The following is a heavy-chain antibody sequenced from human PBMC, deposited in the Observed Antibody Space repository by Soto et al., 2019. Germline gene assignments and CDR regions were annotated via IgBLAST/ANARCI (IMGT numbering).Heavy chain of an antibody. J-gene: IGHJ6*03. CDR1: CGSISSGGYY. Sequence: PSETLSLTCTVSCGSISSGGYYWSWIRQHPGKGLEWIGYIYYSGSTYYNPSLKSRVTISVDTSKNQFSLKLSSVTAADTAVYYCARDAYDILTGYESVLYNYYMDVWGKGTTVTVSS. CDR2: IYYSGST. CDR3: ARDAYDILTGYESVLYNYYMDV. D-gene: IGHD3-9*01. V-gene: IGHV4-31*03.